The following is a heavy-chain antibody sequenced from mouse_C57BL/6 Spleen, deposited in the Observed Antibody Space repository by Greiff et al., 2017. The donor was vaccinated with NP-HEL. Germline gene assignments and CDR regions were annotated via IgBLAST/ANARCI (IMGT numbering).Heavy chain of an antibody. V-gene: IGHV1-19*01. D-gene: IGHD1-1*01. J-gene: IGHJ2*01. CDR2: INPYNGGT. CDR3: ARLAITTVPDY. Sequence: VQLQQSGPVLVKPGASVKMSCKASGYTFTDYYMNWVKQSHGKSLEWIGVINPYNGGTSYNQKFKGKATLTVDKSSSTAYMELNSLTSEDSAVYYCARLAITTVPDYWGQGTTLTVSS. CDR1: GYTFTDYY.